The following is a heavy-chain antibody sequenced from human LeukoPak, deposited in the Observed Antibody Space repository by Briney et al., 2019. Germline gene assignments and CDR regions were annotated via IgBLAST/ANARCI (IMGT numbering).Heavy chain of an antibody. D-gene: IGHD5-18*01. Sequence: SETLSLTCAVYGGSFSGYYWSWLRQPPGKGLEWIGEINHSGSTNYNPSLKSRVTISVDTSKNQFSLKLSSVTAADTAVYYCARGRAYSYGPDYWGQRTLVTVSS. V-gene: IGHV4-34*01. CDR2: INHSGST. CDR3: ARGRAYSYGPDY. J-gene: IGHJ4*02. CDR1: GGSFSGYY.